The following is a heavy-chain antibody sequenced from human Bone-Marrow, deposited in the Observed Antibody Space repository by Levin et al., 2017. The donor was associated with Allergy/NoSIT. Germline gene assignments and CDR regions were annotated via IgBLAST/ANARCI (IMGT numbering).Heavy chain of an antibody. J-gene: IGHJ6*02. CDR3: ASGAYSNYYYYYYGMDV. CDR2: ISSSGSTI. D-gene: IGHD4-11*01. V-gene: IGHV3-48*03. Sequence: GESLKISCAASGFTFSSYEMNWVRQAPGKGLEWVSYISSSGSTIYYADSVKGRFTISRDNAKNSLYLQMNSLRAEDTAVYYCASGAYSNYYYYYYGMDVWGQGTTVTVSS. CDR1: GFTFSSYE.